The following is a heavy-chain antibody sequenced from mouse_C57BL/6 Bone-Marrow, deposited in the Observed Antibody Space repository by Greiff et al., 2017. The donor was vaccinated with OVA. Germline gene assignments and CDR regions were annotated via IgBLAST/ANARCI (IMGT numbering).Heavy chain of an antibody. CDR2: IWSGGST. CDR3: ALRIYYYGSRYFDV. Sequence: QVQLQQSGPGLVQPSQSLSITCTVSGFSLTSYGVHWVRQSPGKGLEWLGVIWSGGSTDYNAAFISRLSISKDNSKSQVFFKMNSLQADDTAIYYCALRIYYYGSRYFDVWGTGTTVTVSS. V-gene: IGHV2-2*01. J-gene: IGHJ1*03. CDR1: GFSLTSYG. D-gene: IGHD1-1*01.